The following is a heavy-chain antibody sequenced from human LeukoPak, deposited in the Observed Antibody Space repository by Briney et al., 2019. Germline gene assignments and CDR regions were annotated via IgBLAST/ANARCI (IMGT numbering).Heavy chain of an antibody. CDR2: INPNSGGT. Sequence: ASVKVSCKASGYTFTGYYMHWVRQAPGQGLEWMGWINPNSGGTNYAQKFQGRVTMTRDTSISTAYMELSRLRSDDTAVYYCAGDLTVTSRKLPGDYWGQGTLVTVSS. CDR3: AGDLTVTSRKLPGDY. V-gene: IGHV1-2*02. J-gene: IGHJ4*02. CDR1: GYTFTGYY. D-gene: IGHD4-11*01.